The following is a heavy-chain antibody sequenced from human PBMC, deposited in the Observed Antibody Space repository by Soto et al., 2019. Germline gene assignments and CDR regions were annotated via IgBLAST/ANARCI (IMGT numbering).Heavy chain of an antibody. Sequence: QVQLVQSGAEVRKPGASVTVSCKASGYTLTSYFIHWVRQAPGQGLEWMGIINPSGGITNYAQKFQGRATMTRDTFTSSVYMQLSSLTFEDTAVYYCARDGIRVGGTPPPAFGWWFDPWGQGTLVTVSS. CDR3: ARDGIRVGGTPPPAFGWWFDP. CDR2: INPSGGIT. V-gene: IGHV1-46*01. J-gene: IGHJ5*02. D-gene: IGHD1-26*01. CDR1: GYTLTSYF.